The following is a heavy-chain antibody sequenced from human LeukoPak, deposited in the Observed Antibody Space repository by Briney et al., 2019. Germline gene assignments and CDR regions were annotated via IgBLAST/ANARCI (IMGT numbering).Heavy chain of an antibody. CDR1: GVSISGYY. J-gene: IGHJ5*02. CDR2: IYSSGDT. Sequence: PSETLSLTCTVSGVSISGYYWSWLRQTAGKGLEWLGHIYSSGDTNYNRSLQSRVTMLVDTSKNQVSLRLMSVTAADTALYSCARNKGIQADSARWHAWYAPWSEGTLATVPS. D-gene: IGHD2-15*01. V-gene: IGHV4-4*07. CDR3: ARNKGIQADSARWHAWYAP.